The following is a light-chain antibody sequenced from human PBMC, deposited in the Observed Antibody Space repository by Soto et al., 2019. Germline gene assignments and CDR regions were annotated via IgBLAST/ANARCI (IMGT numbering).Light chain of an antibody. Sequence: EIVMTQSPATLSVSLGERATLSCRASQSVSSNLAWYKQKPGQPPSRLIYGASARATGLPARFSGSGSGTEFTLTISSLQSEDFAVYYCQHYNNWPFTFGQGTKLEIK. CDR3: QHYNNWPFT. J-gene: IGKJ2*01. CDR1: QSVSSN. V-gene: IGKV3-15*01. CDR2: GAS.